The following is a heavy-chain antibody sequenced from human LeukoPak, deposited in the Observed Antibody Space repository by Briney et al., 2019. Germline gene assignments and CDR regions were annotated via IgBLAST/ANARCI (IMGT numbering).Heavy chain of an antibody. CDR1: GFTFSGSA. Sequence: GGSLRLSCAASGFTFSGSAMHWVRQASGKGLEWVGRIRSKANSYATAYAASVKGRFTISRDNSKNTLYLQMNSLRAEDTAVYYCARELVPTYYYGPRGAFDIWGQGTMVTVSS. CDR3: ARELVPTYYYGPRGAFDI. J-gene: IGHJ3*02. CDR2: IRSKANSYAT. D-gene: IGHD3-10*01. V-gene: IGHV3-73*01.